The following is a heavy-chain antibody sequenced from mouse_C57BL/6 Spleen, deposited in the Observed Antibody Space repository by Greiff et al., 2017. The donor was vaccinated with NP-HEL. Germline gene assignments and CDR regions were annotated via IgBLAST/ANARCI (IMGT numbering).Heavy chain of an antibody. D-gene: IGHD1-1*01. CDR2: IDPSDSYT. V-gene: IGHV1-50*01. Sequence: QVQLQQPGAELVKPGASVKLSCKASGYTFTSYWMQWVKQRPGQGLEWIGEIDPSDSYTNYNQKFKGKATLTVDKSSSTAYMQLSSLTSEDSAVYYCARGSTVVASDAMDYWGQGTSVTVSS. J-gene: IGHJ4*01. CDR3: ARGSTVVASDAMDY. CDR1: GYTFTSYW.